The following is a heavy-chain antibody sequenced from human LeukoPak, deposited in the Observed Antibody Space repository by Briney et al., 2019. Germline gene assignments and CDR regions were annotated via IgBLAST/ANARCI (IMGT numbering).Heavy chain of an antibody. J-gene: IGHJ6*02. CDR2: ISGGGVTA. CDR3: ARNQQLGGHSYYYYGMDV. D-gene: IGHD3-16*01. V-gene: IGHV3-53*01. Sequence: GGSLRLSCAASGFTVSSNYMSWVRQAPGKGLEWVSGISGGGVTAYYADSVKGRFTISRDNSKNTLYLQMNSLRADDTAIYYCARNQQLGGHSYYYYGMDVWGQGTTVTVSS. CDR1: GFTVSSNY.